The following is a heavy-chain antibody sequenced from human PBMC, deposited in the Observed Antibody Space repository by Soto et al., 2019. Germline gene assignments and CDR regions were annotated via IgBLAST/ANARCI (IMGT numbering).Heavy chain of an antibody. CDR1: GYTFTSYG. D-gene: IGHD6-6*01. J-gene: IGHJ3*02. CDR3: ARDGPYKYSSSSDAFDI. Sequence: GASVKVSCKASGYTFTSYGISWVRQAPGQGLEWIGWISGYNGKTNYAQKVQDRVTMTTDTSTSTVYLELRSLRSDDTVLYYCARDGPYKYSSSSDAFDIWGQGTMVTVSS. V-gene: IGHV1-18*01. CDR2: ISGYNGKT.